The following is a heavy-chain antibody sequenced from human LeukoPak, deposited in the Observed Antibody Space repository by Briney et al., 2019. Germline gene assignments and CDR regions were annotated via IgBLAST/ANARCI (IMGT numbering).Heavy chain of an antibody. CDR2: ISYSGTT. J-gene: IGHJ5*02. Sequence: SETLSLTCTVSGGSISSSSYYWGWIRQPPGKGLEWIGSISYSGTTYYNPSLKSRVTISVDTSKNQFSLKLNSVTAADTAVYYCARPRGDCSSSSRYLSWFDPWGQGTLVTVSS. D-gene: IGHD2-2*01. CDR3: ARPRGDCSSSSRYLSWFDP. V-gene: IGHV4-39*01. CDR1: GGSISSSSYY.